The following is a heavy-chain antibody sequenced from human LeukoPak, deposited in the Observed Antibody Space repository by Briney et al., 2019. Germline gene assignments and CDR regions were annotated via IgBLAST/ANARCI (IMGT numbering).Heavy chain of an antibody. Sequence: SETLSLTCTVSGVSISGYYWSWIRQPPGKGLEWIGYIYYSGSTSYNPSLRSRVTISVDTSKNQFSLKLTSVTAADTAVYYCARVYYSNSYDYWYFDLWGRGTLVTVSS. D-gene: IGHD6-13*01. CDR1: GVSISGYY. CDR2: IYYSGST. V-gene: IGHV4-59*01. CDR3: ARVYYSNSYDYWYFDL. J-gene: IGHJ2*01.